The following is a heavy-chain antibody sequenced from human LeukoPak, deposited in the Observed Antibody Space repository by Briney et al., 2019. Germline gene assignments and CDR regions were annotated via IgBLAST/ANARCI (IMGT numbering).Heavy chain of an antibody. V-gene: IGHV5-51*01. CDR3: ARHRKDIGFDS. D-gene: IGHD2-15*01. Sequence: GESLKISCKASGYSFTTYWIGWVRQMPGKGLEWMGIIFPADSDTRYSPSFQGQVTVSADKSISAAYLRWSSLKASDTAMYYCARHRKDIGFDSWGQGTLVTVSS. J-gene: IGHJ4*02. CDR2: IFPADSDT. CDR1: GYSFTTYW.